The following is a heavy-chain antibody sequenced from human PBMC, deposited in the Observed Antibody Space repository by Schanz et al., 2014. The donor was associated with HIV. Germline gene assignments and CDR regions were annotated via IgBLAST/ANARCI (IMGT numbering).Heavy chain of an antibody. CDR1: GFTLSNSA. Sequence: QVQLVESGGGVVQPGRSLRLSCAVSGFTLSNSAMHWVRQAPGKGLEWVAIISFDGSNKYYADSVKGRFTISRDNSKNILYLQMNSVRPEDTAVYFCAKGATRPDYFDSWGQGTLITVSS. D-gene: IGHD1-26*01. V-gene: IGHV3-30-3*01. CDR3: AKGATRPDYFDS. J-gene: IGHJ4*02. CDR2: ISFDGSNK.